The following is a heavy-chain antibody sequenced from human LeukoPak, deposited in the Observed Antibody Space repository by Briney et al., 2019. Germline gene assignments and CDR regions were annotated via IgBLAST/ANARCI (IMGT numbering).Heavy chain of an antibody. D-gene: IGHD4-17*01. V-gene: IGHV3-23*01. CDR1: GFTFSSYA. J-gene: IGHJ4*02. CDR3: AKEFSSVTFFDY. CDR2: ISGSGGST. Sequence: GGSLRLSCAASGFTFSSYAMSWVRQAPGKGLEWASAISGSGGSTHYADSVKGRFIISRDNSKNSLYLQMNSLRAEDTAVYYCAKEFSSVTFFDYWGQGTLVTVSS.